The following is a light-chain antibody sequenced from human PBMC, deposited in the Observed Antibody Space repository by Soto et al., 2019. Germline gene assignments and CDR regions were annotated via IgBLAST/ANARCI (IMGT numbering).Light chain of an antibody. CDR2: GAS. CDR3: QQYNKWPPLT. CDR1: QSVSSN. V-gene: IGKV3-15*01. Sequence: EIEMTQSPATLSVSPGERATLSCRASQSVSSNLAWYQQKPGQAPRLLIYGASTRATGIPARFSGSGSETEFTLTISSLQSEDSAVYYCQQYNKWPPLTFGGGTKVEI. J-gene: IGKJ4*01.